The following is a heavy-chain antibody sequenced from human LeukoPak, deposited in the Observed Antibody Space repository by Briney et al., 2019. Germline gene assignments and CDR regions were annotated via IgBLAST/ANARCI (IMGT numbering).Heavy chain of an antibody. V-gene: IGHV1-2*02. J-gene: IGHJ4*02. D-gene: IGHD6-13*01. CDR2: INPNSGGT. Sequence: GASVKVSCKASGYTFTGYYMHWVRQAPGQGLEWMGWINPNSGGTNYEQKFQGRVTMTRDTSISTAYMELSRLTFDDTAVYYCAISIAAAGTSFDYWGQGTLVTVSS. CDR3: AISIAAAGTSFDY. CDR1: GYTFTGYY.